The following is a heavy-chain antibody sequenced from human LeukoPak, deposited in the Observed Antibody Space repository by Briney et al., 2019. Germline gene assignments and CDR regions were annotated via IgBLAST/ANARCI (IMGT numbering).Heavy chain of an antibody. J-gene: IGHJ5*02. CDR1: GGSISSYY. V-gene: IGHV4-59*01. CDR2: IHSNGGA. D-gene: IGHD3-10*01. Sequence: SETLSLTCTVSGGSISSYYWSWIRQPPGKGLEWIGFIHSNGGANYNASLNSRAAISRDTSRSQVSLKLTSVTAADTAVYYCASSNLGSLGQFDPWGQGTLVTVSS. CDR3: ASSNLGSLGQFDP.